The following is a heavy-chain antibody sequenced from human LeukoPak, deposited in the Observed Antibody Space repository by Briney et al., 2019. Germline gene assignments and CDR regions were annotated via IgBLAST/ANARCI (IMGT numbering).Heavy chain of an antibody. J-gene: IGHJ5*02. D-gene: IGHD3-16*01. CDR1: GGSINNYY. CDR2: IYYSGST. CDR3: ARSATYDYVWGSYLYYDP. V-gene: IGHV4-59*01. Sequence: PSETLSLTCTVSGGSINNYYWSWIRQPPGKGLEWIGYIYYSGSTNYNSSLKSRVTISVDTSKNQFSLKLTSVTTADTAIYYCARSATYDYVWGSYLYYDPWGQGTLVTVSS.